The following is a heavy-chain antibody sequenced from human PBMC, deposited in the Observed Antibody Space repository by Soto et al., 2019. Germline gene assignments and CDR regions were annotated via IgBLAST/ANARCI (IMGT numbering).Heavy chain of an antibody. CDR1: GFTFSSYG. CDR2: ISYDGSNK. V-gene: IGHV3-30*18. D-gene: IGHD3-3*01. J-gene: IGHJ6*02. Sequence: GGSLRLSCAASGFTFSSYGMHWVRQAPGKGLEWVAVISYDGSNKYYADSVKGRFTISRDNSKNTLYLQMNSLRAEDTAVYYCAKDRGFLEWLSYYYYYGMDVWGQGTTVTVSS. CDR3: AKDRGFLEWLSYYYYYGMDV.